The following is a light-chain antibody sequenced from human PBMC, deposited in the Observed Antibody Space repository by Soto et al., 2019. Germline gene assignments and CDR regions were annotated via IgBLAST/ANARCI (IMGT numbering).Light chain of an antibody. CDR2: GAS. V-gene: IGKV3-20*01. CDR1: QSVSSNY. J-gene: IGKJ5*01. CDR3: QHYGSSLSIT. Sequence: ESVLTQSPGSLSLSPGERATLSCRASQSVSSNYLAWYQHKPGQAHRLLIYGASSRATGIPDRFSGSGSGTDFTLTISRLEPEDFAVYYCQHYGSSLSITFGQGTRLEIK.